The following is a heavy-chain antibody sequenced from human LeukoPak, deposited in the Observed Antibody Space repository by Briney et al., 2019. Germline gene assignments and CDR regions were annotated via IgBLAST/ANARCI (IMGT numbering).Heavy chain of an antibody. V-gene: IGHV4-4*07. CDR3: ARGGFGSFDY. J-gene: IGHJ4*02. Sequence: SETLSLTCTVSGGPISNYYWSWIRQPAGKGLEWIGRIYTSGHTVYNPSLKSRVTMSVDTSKNQFSLRLSSVTAADTAVYYCARGGFGSFDYRGQGTLVTVSS. CDR1: GGPISNYY. D-gene: IGHD3-10*01. CDR2: IYTSGHT.